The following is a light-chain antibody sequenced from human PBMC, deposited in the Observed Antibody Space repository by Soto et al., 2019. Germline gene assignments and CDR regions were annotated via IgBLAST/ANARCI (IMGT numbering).Light chain of an antibody. J-gene: IGLJ1*01. V-gene: IGLV2-14*01. CDR3: SSYTSGSLYV. Sequence: QSVLTQPASVSGSPGQSITISCTGTSSDVGGYNYVSWYQQLPGKAPKLMIYDVSDRPSGVSNRFSGSKSGNTASLTISGLQTEDEADYYCSSYTSGSLYVFGTGTKVTVL. CDR2: DVS. CDR1: SSDVGGYNY.